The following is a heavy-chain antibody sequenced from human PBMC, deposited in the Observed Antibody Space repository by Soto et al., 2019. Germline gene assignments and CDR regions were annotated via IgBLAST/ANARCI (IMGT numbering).Heavy chain of an antibody. CDR1: GFTFSSYG. CDR3: ARWFGELLPLGP. D-gene: IGHD3-10*01. Sequence: GGSLRLSCAASGFTFSSYGMHWVRQAPGKGLEWVAVIWYDGSNKYYADSVKGRFTISRDNSKNTLYLQMNSLRAEDTAVYYCARWFGELLPLGPWGQGTLVTVSS. J-gene: IGHJ5*02. V-gene: IGHV3-33*01. CDR2: IWYDGSNK.